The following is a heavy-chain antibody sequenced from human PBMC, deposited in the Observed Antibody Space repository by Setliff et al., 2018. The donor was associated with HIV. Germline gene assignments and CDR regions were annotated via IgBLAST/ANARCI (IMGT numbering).Heavy chain of an antibody. CDR1: GYTFNNYG. V-gene: IGHV1-18*01. Sequence: ASVKVSCKASGYTFNNYGVMWVRQAPGQGLEWMGWISGYGNRKYAQKFEGRLTVTTDTSTSTAYMELRTLRSDDTAVYFCARGGSYWGDAFDIWGQGTMVTVSS. J-gene: IGHJ3*02. D-gene: IGHD1-26*01. CDR3: ARGGSYWGDAFDI. CDR2: ISGYGNR.